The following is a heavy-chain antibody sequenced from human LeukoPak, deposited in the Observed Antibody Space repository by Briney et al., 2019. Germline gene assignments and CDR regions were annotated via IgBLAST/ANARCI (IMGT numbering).Heavy chain of an antibody. V-gene: IGHV1-18*01. Sequence: ASVTVSCKASGYTLNSYDISWVRQAPGQGLEWMAWISTYNGNTNYALKVQGRATMTTDTSTSTAYMELRSLRSDDTAVYYCARVLRYDFWSAYYFDYWGQGTLVTVSS. CDR2: ISTYNGNT. CDR3: ARVLRYDFWSAYYFDY. CDR1: GYTLNSYD. J-gene: IGHJ4*02. D-gene: IGHD3-3*01.